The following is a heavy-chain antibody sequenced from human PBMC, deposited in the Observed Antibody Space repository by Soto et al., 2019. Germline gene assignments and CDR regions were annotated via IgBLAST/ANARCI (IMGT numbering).Heavy chain of an antibody. D-gene: IGHD3-10*01. CDR1: GYTLTELS. CDR2: FDPEDGET. Sequence: ASVKVSCKVSGYTLTELSMHWVRQAPGKGLEWMGGFDPEDGETIYAQKFQGRVTMTEDTSTDTAYMELSSLRSEDTAVYYCATGSYFGEPYYYYYMDVWGKGTTVTVSS. V-gene: IGHV1-24*01. J-gene: IGHJ6*03. CDR3: ATGSYFGEPYYYYYMDV.